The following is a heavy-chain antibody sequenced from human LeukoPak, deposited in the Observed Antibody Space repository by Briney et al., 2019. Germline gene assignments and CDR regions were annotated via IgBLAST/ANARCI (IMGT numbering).Heavy chain of an antibody. CDR2: IYPGDSDT. D-gene: IGHD6-13*01. V-gene: IGHV5-51*01. Sequence: GESLKISCKGSGYSFTSYWIGWVRQTPGKGLEWMGIIYPGDSDTRYSPSFQGQVTISADKSISTAYLQWSSLKASDTAMYYCARQLGIAAAGSGNWFDPWGQGTLVTVSS. CDR1: GYSFTSYW. J-gene: IGHJ5*02. CDR3: ARQLGIAAAGSGNWFDP.